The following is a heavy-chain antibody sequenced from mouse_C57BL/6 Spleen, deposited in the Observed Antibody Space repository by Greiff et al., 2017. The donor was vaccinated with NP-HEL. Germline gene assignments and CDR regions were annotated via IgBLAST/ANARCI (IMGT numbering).Heavy chain of an antibody. CDR3: ARRDNYEGFDY. V-gene: IGHV1-26*01. CDR1: GYTFTDYY. J-gene: IGHJ2*01. D-gene: IGHD1-3*01. Sequence: EVQLQQSGPELVKPGASVKISCKASGYTFTDYYMNWVKQSHGKSLEWIGDINPNNGGTSYNQKFKGKATLTVDKSSSTAYMELRSLTSEDSAVYYCARRDNYEGFDYWGQGTTLTVSS. CDR2: INPNNGGT.